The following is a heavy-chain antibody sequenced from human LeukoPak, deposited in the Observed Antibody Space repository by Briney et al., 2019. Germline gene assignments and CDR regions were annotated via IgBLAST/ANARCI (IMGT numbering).Heavy chain of an antibody. Sequence: SVKVSCKASGGTFSSYAISWVRQAPGQGLEWTGRIIPIFGTANYAQKFQGRVTITTDESTSTAYMELSSLRSEDTAVYYCARDMPLYGNPGIAVAGPYYFDYWGQGTLVTVSS. CDR3: ARDMPLYGNPGIAVAGPYYFDY. CDR1: GGTFSSYA. D-gene: IGHD6-19*01. V-gene: IGHV1-69*05. CDR2: IIPIFGTA. J-gene: IGHJ4*02.